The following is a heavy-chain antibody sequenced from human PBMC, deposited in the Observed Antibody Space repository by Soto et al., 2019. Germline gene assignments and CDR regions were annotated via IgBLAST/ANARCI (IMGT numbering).Heavy chain of an antibody. Sequence: SETLSLTCTVSGGSVSSSSYSWGWIRQSPGKGLEWIGTIYSSENTYYNPSLLSRVTISVDTSKNEFSLRLSSVTAADTGVYYCVRQGFGALHGLVDVWGQGTTVTVSS. CDR2: IYSSENT. V-gene: IGHV4-39*01. CDR3: VRQGFGALHGLVDV. J-gene: IGHJ6*02. D-gene: IGHD3-10*01. CDR1: GGSVSSSSYS.